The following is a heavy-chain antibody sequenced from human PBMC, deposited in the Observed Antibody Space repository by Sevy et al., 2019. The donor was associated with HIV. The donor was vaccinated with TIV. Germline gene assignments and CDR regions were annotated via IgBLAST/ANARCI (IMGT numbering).Heavy chain of an antibody. Sequence: GGSLRLPCAASGFTFSGYAMHWVRQAPGKGLDWVSGIGGSGGGTYYADTYYADSVKGRFTISRDNSKNTLYLQMNSLRAEDTAIYYCAKDVVVLVGDAFDMWGQGTMVTVSS. V-gene: IGHV3-23*01. J-gene: IGHJ3*02. CDR1: GFTFSGYA. CDR2: IGGSGGGTYYADT. D-gene: IGHD2-15*01. CDR3: AKDVVVLVGDAFDM.